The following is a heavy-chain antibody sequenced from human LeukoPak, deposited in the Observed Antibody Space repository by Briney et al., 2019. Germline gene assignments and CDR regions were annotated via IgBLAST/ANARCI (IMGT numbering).Heavy chain of an antibody. CDR3: ARDFDWGPDY. V-gene: IGHV1-2*02. J-gene: IGHJ4*02. D-gene: IGHD3-16*01. CDR2: INGKSGVT. Sequence: GASVTVSCKASGFTFTDHYMHWVRQAPGQGLEWMGWINGKSGVTFYAQQFQDRITVTRDTSISTMYLELNRLTSADTAIYYCARDFDWGPDYWGPGTLVAVSS. CDR1: GFTFTDHY.